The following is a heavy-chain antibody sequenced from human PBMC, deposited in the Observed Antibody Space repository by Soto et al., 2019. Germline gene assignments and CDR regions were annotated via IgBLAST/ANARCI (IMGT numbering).Heavy chain of an antibody. CDR3: ARDRGGSSGPTLEYAFDI. CDR1: GGSFSGYY. J-gene: IGHJ3*02. CDR2: INHSGST. Sequence: SETLSLTCAVYGGSFSGYYWSWIRQPPGKGLEWIGEINHSGSTNYNPSLKSRVTISVDTSKNQFSLKLSSVTAADTAVYYCARDRGGSSGPTLEYAFDIWGQGTMVTVSS. D-gene: IGHD3-22*01. V-gene: IGHV4-34*01.